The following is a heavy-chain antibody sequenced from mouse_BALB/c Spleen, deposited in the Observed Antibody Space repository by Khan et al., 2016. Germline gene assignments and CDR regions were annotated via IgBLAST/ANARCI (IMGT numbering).Heavy chain of an antibody. D-gene: IGHD1-1*02. J-gene: IGHJ3*01. CDR2: IDPANGNT. CDR3: ASSPYACGVWFAY. CDR1: GFNIKDTY. Sequence: VQLQQSGAELVKPGASVKLSCTASGFNIKDTYMHWVKQRPEQGLEWIGRIDPANGNTKYDPKFQGKATITTDTSSNTAYLQLSSLTSADTAVYCCASSPYACGVWFAYWGQWSLVTVSA. V-gene: IGHV14-3*02.